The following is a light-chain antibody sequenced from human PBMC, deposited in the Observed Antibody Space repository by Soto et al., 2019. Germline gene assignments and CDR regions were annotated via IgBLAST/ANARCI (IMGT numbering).Light chain of an antibody. CDR1: SSDVGAYNY. J-gene: IGLJ1*01. CDR3: CSFAGSYTYV. V-gene: IGLV2-11*01. CDR2: DVT. Sequence: QSALTQPRSVFGSPGQSVTISCTGTSSDVGAYNYVSWYQQHPGKAPKLIIYDVTKRPSGVPDRFSGSKSGSTASLTISGLQTEDEAEYYCCSFAGSYTYVFGTGTKVTVL.